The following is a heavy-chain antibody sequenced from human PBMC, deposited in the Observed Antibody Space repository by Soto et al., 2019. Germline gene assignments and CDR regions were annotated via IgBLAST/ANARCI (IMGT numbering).Heavy chain of an antibody. CDR2: IRYDGSNK. Sequence: QVQLVESGGGVVQPGRSLRLSCAASGFTFSIYDIHWVRQAPGRGLEWVAVIRYDGSNKSYADSVKGRFTISRDNSKNTLYLQMDRLRAEDTAVYYCARNIRLPSSGNRFPHSDYYGMDVWGQGTTVTVSS. V-gene: IGHV3-33*01. J-gene: IGHJ6*02. D-gene: IGHD1-26*01. CDR3: ARNIRLPSSGNRFPHSDYYGMDV. CDR1: GFTFSIYD.